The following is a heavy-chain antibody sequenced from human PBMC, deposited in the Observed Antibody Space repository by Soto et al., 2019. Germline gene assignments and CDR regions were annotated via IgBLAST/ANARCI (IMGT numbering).Heavy chain of an antibody. CDR1: GYTFTSYG. CDR2: ISAYNGNT. J-gene: IGHJ6*02. CDR3: ARDRMSRYFDWLSTPYGMDV. D-gene: IGHD3-9*01. V-gene: IGHV1-18*01. Sequence: ASVKVSCKASGYTFTSYGISWVRQAPGQGLEWMGWISAYNGNTNYAQKLQGRVTMTTDTSTSTAYMELRSLRSDDTAVYYCARDRMSRYFDWLSTPYGMDVWGQGTTVTVSS.